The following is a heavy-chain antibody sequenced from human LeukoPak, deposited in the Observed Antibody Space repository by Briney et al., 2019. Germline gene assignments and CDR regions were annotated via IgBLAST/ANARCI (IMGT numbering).Heavy chain of an antibody. CDR3: ARDIPDIVVVPAATHDAFDI. CDR2: INPISGGA. CDR1: GYTFTGFY. J-gene: IGHJ3*02. Sequence: ASVKVSCKTSGYTFTGFYIHWVRQAPGQGLEWMGWINPISGGANYAQKFQGRVTITRDTSISTAYMELSRLRFDDTAVYYCARDIPDIVVVPAATHDAFDIWGQGIMVTVSS. V-gene: IGHV1-2*02. D-gene: IGHD2-2*01.